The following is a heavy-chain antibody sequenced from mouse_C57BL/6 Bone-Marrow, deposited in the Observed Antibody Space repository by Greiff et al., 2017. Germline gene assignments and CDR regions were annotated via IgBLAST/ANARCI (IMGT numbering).Heavy chain of an antibody. D-gene: IGHD3-3*01. J-gene: IGHJ1*03. CDR3: ARRAYWYFDV. Sequence: VQLQESGAELARPGASVKLSCKASGYTFTSYGISWVKQRTGQGLEWIGEIYPRSGNTYYNEKFKGKATLTADKSSSTAYVKLRSLTSEGSAVYFYARRAYWYFDVWGTGPTVTVST. V-gene: IGHV1-81*01. CDR1: GYTFTSYG. CDR2: IYPRSGNT.